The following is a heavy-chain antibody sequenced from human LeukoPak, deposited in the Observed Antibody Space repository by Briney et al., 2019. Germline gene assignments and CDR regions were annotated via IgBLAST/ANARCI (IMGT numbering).Heavy chain of an antibody. D-gene: IGHD6-13*01. CDR3: AKDLRPAAAGTSYDAFDI. J-gene: IGHJ3*02. V-gene: IGHV3-23*01. Sequence: GGSLRLSCAASGFTFSTYAMSWVRQAPGKGLEGVSAISDSGDGTYYADSVRGRFTISRDNSKSTLYLQMNSLRVEDTAVYYCAKDLRPAAAGTSYDAFDIWGQGTMVTVSS. CDR2: ISDSGDGT. CDR1: GFTFSTYA.